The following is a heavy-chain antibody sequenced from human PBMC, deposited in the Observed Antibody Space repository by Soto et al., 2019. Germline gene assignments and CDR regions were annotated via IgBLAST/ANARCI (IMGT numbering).Heavy chain of an antibody. V-gene: IGHV3-30*18. Sequence: PGGSLRLSCAASGFTFSSYGMHWVRQAPGKGLEWVAVISYDGSNKYYADSVKGRFTISRDNSKNTLYLQMNSLRAEDTAVYYCAKDYYYSGGSCYSYFDYWGQGTLVTVSS. D-gene: IGHD2-15*01. CDR2: ISYDGSNK. J-gene: IGHJ4*02. CDR3: AKDYYYSGGSCYSYFDY. CDR1: GFTFSSYG.